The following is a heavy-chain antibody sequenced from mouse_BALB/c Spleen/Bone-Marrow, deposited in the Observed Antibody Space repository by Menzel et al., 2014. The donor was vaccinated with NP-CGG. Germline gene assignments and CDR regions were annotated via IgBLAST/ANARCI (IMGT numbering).Heavy chain of an antibody. D-gene: IGHD2-14*01. CDR1: GYTFTSYD. V-gene: IGHV1-85*01. CDR2: IFPGDGSI. CDR3: ARNYRYAWFAY. Sequence: QVQLQQSGAELVKPGASVKLSCKASGYTFTSYDINWVRQRPKQGLEWIGWIFPGDGSIKYNEKFKGKATLTTDNSSSTAYMQLSRLTSEDSAVYFCARNYRYAWFAYWGQGTLVTISA. J-gene: IGHJ3*01.